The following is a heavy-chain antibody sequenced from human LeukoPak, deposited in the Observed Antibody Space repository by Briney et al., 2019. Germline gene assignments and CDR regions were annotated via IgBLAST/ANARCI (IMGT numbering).Heavy chain of an antibody. J-gene: IGHJ4*02. V-gene: IGHV4-59*01. Sequence: PSETLSLTCTVSGDSISSYYWSWIRQPPGKGLEWFGSIYYSGNTNYNPSLKSRVTISLDTSKNQFSLRLSSVTAADTAVYYCARGSYSTQGEDYWGQGTLVTVSS. CDR2: IYYSGNT. CDR1: GDSISSYY. CDR3: ARGSYSTQGEDY. D-gene: IGHD3-10*01.